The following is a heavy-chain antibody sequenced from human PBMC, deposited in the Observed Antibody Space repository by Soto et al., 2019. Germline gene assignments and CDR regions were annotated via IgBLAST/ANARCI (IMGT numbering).Heavy chain of an antibody. V-gene: IGHV6-1*01. CDR3: ARTYYDILTGQNYDAFDI. Sequence: SQTLSLTCAISGDSVSSNSAAWNWIRQSPSRGLEWLGRTYYRSKWYNDYAVSVKSRITINPETSKNQCSLQLNSVTPEDTAVYYCARTYYDILTGQNYDAFDIWGQGTMVTVSS. D-gene: IGHD3-9*01. CDR2: TYYRSKWYN. J-gene: IGHJ3*02. CDR1: GDSVSSNSAA.